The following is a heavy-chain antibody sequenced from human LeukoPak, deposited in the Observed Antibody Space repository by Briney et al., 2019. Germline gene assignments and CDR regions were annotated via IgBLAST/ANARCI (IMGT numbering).Heavy chain of an antibody. J-gene: IGHJ4*02. CDR3: ARDYDSSGYFLFDY. CDR2: ISYDGSNK. Sequence: GGSLRFSCAASGFTFSSYAMHWVRQAPGKGLGWVAVISYDGSNKYSADSVKGRFTISRDNSKNTLYLQMNSLRAEDTAVYYCARDYDSSGYFLFDYWGQGTLVTVSS. D-gene: IGHD3-22*01. CDR1: GFTFSSYA. V-gene: IGHV3-30-3*01.